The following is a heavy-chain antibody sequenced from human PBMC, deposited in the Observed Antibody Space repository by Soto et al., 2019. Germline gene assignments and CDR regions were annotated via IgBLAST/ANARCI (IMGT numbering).Heavy chain of an antibody. V-gene: IGHV3-9*01. J-gene: IGHJ1*01. D-gene: IGHD6-13*01. CDR3: VKDESINWYSGHFRH. Sequence: SLRLSCAASVFTFDEYAMHWVRQVPGKGLEWVSGINWNSCSIGYGDSVKGRFAISRDNAKNSLHLQMNSLSAEDTAFYYCVKDESINWYSGHFRHWGQGTLV. CDR2: INWNSCSI. CDR1: VFTFDEYA.